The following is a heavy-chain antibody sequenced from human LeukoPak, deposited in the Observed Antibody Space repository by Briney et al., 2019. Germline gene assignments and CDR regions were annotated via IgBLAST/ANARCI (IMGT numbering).Heavy chain of an antibody. V-gene: IGHV1-69-2*01. J-gene: IGHJ4*02. CDR3: ARWTTTFLDY. D-gene: IGHD5-24*01. Sequence: ASVKISCKASGYTFTDYYMHWVQQAPGKGLEWMGRVDPEDGETIYAEKFQGRVTITADTSTDTAYMELSSLRSEDTAVYYCARWTTTFLDYWGQGTLVTVSS. CDR2: VDPEDGET. CDR1: GYTFTDYY.